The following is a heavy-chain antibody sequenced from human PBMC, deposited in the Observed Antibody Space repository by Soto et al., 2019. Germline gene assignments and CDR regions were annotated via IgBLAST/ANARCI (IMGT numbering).Heavy chain of an antibody. D-gene: IGHD2-2*01. CDR1: GGTFSSYT. CDR3: ARDRKDIVVVPAATLYWFDP. Sequence: QVQLVQSGAEVKKPGSSVKVSCKASGGTFSSYTISWVRQAPGQGLEWMGRIIPILGIANYAQKFQGRVTIPADKTPCTAYRELSSLRSEDTAVYYCARDRKDIVVVPAATLYWFDPWGQGTLVTVSS. CDR2: IIPILGIA. V-gene: IGHV1-69*08. J-gene: IGHJ5*02.